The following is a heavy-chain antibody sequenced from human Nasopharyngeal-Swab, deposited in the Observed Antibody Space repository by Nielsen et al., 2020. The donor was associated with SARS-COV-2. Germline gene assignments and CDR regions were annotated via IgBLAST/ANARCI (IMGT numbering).Heavy chain of an antibody. CDR1: GGSFSKYA. CDR3: ATWGIGYGENAHATFDS. J-gene: IGHJ4*02. V-gene: IGHV1-69*10. D-gene: IGHD4-17*01. CDR2: IIVNLGMT. Sequence: SVKVSCKVSGGSFSKYAISWVRQAPGQGLEWMGGIIVNLGMTKYAQKFKDSVIINADESTGTAYMELSSLRSEDTAVYYCATWGIGYGENAHATFDSWGQGTQVTVSS.